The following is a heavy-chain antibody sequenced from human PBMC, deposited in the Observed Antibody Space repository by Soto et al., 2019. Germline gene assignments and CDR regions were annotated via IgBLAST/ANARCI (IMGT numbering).Heavy chain of an antibody. CDR3: ARGWFGPDV. Sequence: EVQLVESGGGLVQPGGSLRLSCAASGFTLSGRSMHWVRQAPGKGLVWVSGIDNAGTDSTYADSVKGRFTISRDNATNMLYLQMNSLRVEDTAVYYCARGWFGPDVWGKGTTVTVSS. CDR1: GFTLSGRS. CDR2: IDNAGTDS. V-gene: IGHV3-74*01. J-gene: IGHJ6*04. D-gene: IGHD3-10*01.